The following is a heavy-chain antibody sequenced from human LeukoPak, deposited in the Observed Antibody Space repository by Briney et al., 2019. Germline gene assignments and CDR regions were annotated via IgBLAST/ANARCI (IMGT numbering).Heavy chain of an antibody. CDR1: GASISNDDYY. J-gene: IGHJ4*02. CDR3: ARDKYYSAGATTFDS. Sequence: SETLSLTCTVSGASISNDDYYWSWIRQPPGKGLEWIGCIYYSGSTSYNPSLKSRLTISLDTSKNQFSLKLSSVTAADTAVYYCARDKYYSAGATTFDSWGQGTLVSVSS. CDR2: IYYSGST. V-gene: IGHV4-30-4*01. D-gene: IGHD1-26*01.